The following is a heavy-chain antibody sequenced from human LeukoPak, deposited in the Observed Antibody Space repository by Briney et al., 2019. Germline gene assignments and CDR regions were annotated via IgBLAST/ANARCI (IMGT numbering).Heavy chain of an antibody. CDR3: AKVEGASKASVY. Sequence: PGGSLRLSCAAAGFTFSNYAMTWVRQAPGRGLEWVSSISGSGDSTYYADSVKGRFTISRDNSKNTLYLQMYSLRAEDTAVYYCAKVEGASKASVYWGQGALVPVSS. D-gene: IGHD1-1*01. CDR2: ISGSGDST. J-gene: IGHJ4*02. V-gene: IGHV3-23*01. CDR1: GFTFSNYA.